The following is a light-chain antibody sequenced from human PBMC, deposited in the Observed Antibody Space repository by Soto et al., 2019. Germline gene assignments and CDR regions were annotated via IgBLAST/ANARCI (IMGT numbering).Light chain of an antibody. CDR2: AAS. CDR3: QQFNSFPRT. V-gene: IGKV1-9*01. CDR1: QGISSY. Sequence: DIQLTQSPSFLSASVGDRDTITCRASQGISSYLAWYQQRPGKAPKLLIYAASTLQSGVPSRFSGSGSGTELTLTISSQQAEDFATYYCQQFNSFPRTFGLGTKVEIK. J-gene: IGKJ1*01.